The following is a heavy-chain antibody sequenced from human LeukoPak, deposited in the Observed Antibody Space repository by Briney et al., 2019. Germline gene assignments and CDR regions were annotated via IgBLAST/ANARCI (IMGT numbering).Heavy chain of an antibody. V-gene: IGHV1-24*01. D-gene: IGHD1-7*01. CDR3: ATASTKLELRGFDP. J-gene: IGHJ5*02. CDR2: FDPEDGET. CDR1: GYTLTELS. Sequence: ASVKVSCKVSGYTLTELSMHWVRQAPGKGLEWMGGFDPEDGETTYAQKFQGRVTMTEDTSTDTAYMELSSLRSEDTAVYYCATASTKLELRGFDPWGQGTLVTASS.